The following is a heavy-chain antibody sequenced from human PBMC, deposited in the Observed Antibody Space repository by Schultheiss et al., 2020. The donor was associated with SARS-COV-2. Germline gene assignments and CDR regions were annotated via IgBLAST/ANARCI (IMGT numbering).Heavy chain of an antibody. V-gene: IGHV4-30-4*01. CDR3: ARGGRGVGGMDV. CDR1: GGSISSGDYY. Sequence: SQTLSLTCTVSGGSISSGDYYWSWIRQPPGKGLEWIGYIYYSGSTYYNPSLKSRVTISVDTFKNQFSLKLSSVTAADTAVYYCARGGRGVGGMDVWGQGTTVTVSS. D-gene: IGHD1-26*01. CDR2: IYYSGST. J-gene: IGHJ6*02.